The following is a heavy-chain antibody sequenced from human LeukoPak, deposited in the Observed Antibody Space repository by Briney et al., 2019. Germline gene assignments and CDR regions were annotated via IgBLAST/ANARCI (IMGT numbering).Heavy chain of an antibody. CDR3: ARVFTIFGVVTYYYYYGMDV. CDR1: GYTFTSYY. V-gene: IGHV1-46*01. D-gene: IGHD3-3*01. CDR2: INPSGGST. Sequence: ASVKVSCKASGYTFTSYYMHWVRQAPGQGLEWMGIINPSGGSTSYAQKFQGRVTMTRDTSTSTAYMELRSLRSDDTAVYYCARVFTIFGVVTYYYYYGMDVWGQGTTVTVSS. J-gene: IGHJ6*02.